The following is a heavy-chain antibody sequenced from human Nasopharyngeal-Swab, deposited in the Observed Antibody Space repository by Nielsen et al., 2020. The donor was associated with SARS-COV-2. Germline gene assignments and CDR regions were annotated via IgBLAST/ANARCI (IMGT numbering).Heavy chain of an antibody. V-gene: IGHV4-59*10. J-gene: IGHJ3*02. Sequence: SETLSLTCAVYGGSFSGYYWSWIRQPAGKGLEWIGRIYTSGSTNYNPSLKSRVTMSVDTSKNQFSLKLSSVTAADTAVYYCARVLRSGSYYAFDIWGQGTMVTVSS. CDR1: GGSFSGYY. CDR3: ARVLRSGSYYAFDI. CDR2: IYTSGST. D-gene: IGHD3-10*01.